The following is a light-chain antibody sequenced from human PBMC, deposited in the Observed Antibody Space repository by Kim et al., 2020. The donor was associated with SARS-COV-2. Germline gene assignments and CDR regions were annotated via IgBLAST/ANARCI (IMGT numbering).Light chain of an antibody. CDR2: DVT. CDR3: SSYTSSISWV. CDR1: SIDVGAYNF. J-gene: IGLJ3*02. V-gene: IGLV2-14*03. Sequence: GPSITISCTGTSIDVGAYNFVSWYQQHPDKAPKLLIYDVTERPSGVSNRFSGSKSGNMASLTISGLQAEDEADYYCSSYTSSISWVFGGGTQLTVL.